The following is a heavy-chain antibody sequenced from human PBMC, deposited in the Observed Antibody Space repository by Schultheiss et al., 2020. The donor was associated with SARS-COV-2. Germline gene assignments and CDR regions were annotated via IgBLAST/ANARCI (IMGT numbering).Heavy chain of an antibody. CDR2: SRNKANSFTT. Sequence: GESLKISCAASGFTFSDHYMDWVRQAPGKGLEWVGRSRNKANSFTTEYAASVEGRFTISRDNSRNSVYLQMNSLKTEDTAVYYCTRVGVGAADCWGLGTLVTVSS. D-gene: IGHD2-15*01. J-gene: IGHJ4*02. CDR1: GFTFSDHY. CDR3: TRVGVGAADC. V-gene: IGHV3-72*01.